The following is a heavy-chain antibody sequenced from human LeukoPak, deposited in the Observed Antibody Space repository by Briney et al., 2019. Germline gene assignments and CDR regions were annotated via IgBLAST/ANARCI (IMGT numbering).Heavy chain of an antibody. Sequence: ASAKVSCKASGYTFTNYYMHWVRQAPGHGLEWMGIINPSGDNTSYAQKFQGRVTMTRDTSTSTVYMDLSSLRSEDTAVYYCARSGSYRGYFDYWGQGTLVTVSS. CDR2: INPSGDNT. J-gene: IGHJ4*02. V-gene: IGHV1-46*01. D-gene: IGHD1-26*01. CDR1: GYTFTNYY. CDR3: ARSGSYRGYFDY.